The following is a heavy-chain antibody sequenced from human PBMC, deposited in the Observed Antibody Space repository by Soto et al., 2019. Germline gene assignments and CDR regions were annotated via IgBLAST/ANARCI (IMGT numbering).Heavy chain of an antibody. Sequence: GGSLRLSCAASGFTFSSYEMNWVRQAPGKGLEWVSYISSSGSTIYYADSVKGRFTISRDNAKNSLYLQMNSLRAEDTAVYYCARVLEQLDYWGQGTLVTVSS. CDR2: ISSSGSTI. J-gene: IGHJ4*02. CDR1: GFTFSSYE. D-gene: IGHD1-1*01. CDR3: ARVLEQLDY. V-gene: IGHV3-48*03.